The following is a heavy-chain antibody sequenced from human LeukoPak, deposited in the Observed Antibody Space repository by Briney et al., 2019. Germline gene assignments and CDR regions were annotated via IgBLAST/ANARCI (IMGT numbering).Heavy chain of an antibody. CDR3: ARAYYYGSGSYYYYYMDV. CDR1: GYSFTSYW. Sequence: GESLKISCKGSGYSFTSYWIGWVRQLPGKGLEWMGIIYPGDSDTRYSPSFQGQVTISADKSISTAYLQWSSLKASDTAIYYCARAYYYGSGSYYYYYMDVWGKGTTVTISS. CDR2: IYPGDSDT. D-gene: IGHD3-10*01. V-gene: IGHV5-51*01. J-gene: IGHJ6*03.